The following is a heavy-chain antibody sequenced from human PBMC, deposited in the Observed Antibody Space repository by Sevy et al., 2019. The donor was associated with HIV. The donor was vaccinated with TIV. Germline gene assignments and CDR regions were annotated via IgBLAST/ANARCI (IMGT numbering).Heavy chain of an antibody. J-gene: IGHJ6*02. D-gene: IGHD2-15*01. V-gene: IGHV3-30-3*01. CDR1: GFTFSSYA. CDR2: ISYDGSNK. CDR3: ARDSEDCSGGSCYSNKYYYYYGMDV. Sequence: GGSLRLSCAASGFTFSSYAMHWVRQAPGKGLEWVAVISYDGSNKYYADSVKGRFTISRDNSKNTLDLQMNSLRAEDTAVYYCARDSEDCSGGSCYSNKYYYYYGMDVWGQGTTVTVSS.